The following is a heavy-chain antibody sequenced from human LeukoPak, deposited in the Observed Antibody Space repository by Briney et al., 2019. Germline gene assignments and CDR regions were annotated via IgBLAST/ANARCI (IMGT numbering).Heavy chain of an antibody. CDR1: GGSISKYY. D-gene: IGHD6-19*01. CDR3: ARGGQWLVDFDY. J-gene: IGHJ4*02. V-gene: IGHV4-59*12. CDR2: IYHSGST. Sequence: SETLSLTCTVSGGSISKYYWSWIRQPPGKGLEWIGYIYHSGSTYYNPSLKSRVTISVDRSKNQFSLKLSSVTAADTAVYYCARGGQWLVDFDYWGQGTLVTVSS.